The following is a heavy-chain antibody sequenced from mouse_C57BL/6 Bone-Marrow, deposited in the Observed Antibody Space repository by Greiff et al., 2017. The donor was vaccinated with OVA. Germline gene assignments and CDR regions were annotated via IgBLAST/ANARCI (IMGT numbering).Heavy chain of an antibody. V-gene: IGHV1-4*01. CDR1: GYTFTSYT. Sequence: VQLQQSGAELARPGASVKMSCKASGYTFTSYTLHWVKQRPGQGLEWIGYINPSSGYTKYNQKFKDKATLTADKSSSTAYMQLSSLTSEDSAVYYCARSFYDGYSAWFAYWGQGTLVTVSA. J-gene: IGHJ3*01. CDR3: ARSFYDGYSAWFAY. CDR2: INPSSGYT. D-gene: IGHD2-3*01.